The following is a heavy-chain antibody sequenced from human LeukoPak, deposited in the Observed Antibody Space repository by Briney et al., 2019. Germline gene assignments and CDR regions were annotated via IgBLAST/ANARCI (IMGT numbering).Heavy chain of an antibody. V-gene: IGHV4-61*05. D-gene: IGHD3-22*01. CDR1: GGSISSSSYY. J-gene: IGHJ4*02. Sequence: SETLSLTCTVSGGSISSSSYYWGWIRQPPGKGLEWIGYIYYSGSTNYNPSLKSRVTISVDTSKNQFSLKLSSVTAADTAVYYCARSPALYYYDSSGRPSYFDYWGQGTLVTVSS. CDR3: ARSPALYYYDSSGRPSYFDY. CDR2: IYYSGST.